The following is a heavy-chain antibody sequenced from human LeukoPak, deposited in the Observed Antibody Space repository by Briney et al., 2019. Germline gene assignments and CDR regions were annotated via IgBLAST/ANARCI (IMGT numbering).Heavy chain of an antibody. Sequence: ASVKVSCKASGYTFSSYGISWVRQAPGQGLEWVGWISAYRGDTIYAQKLQGRVTMTTDTSTSTAYMELRSLISDDTAVYYCARDFTPYCSSTSCSWFDPWGQGTLVTVSS. CDR3: ARDFTPYCSSTSCSWFDP. CDR2: ISAYRGDT. CDR1: GYTFSSYG. D-gene: IGHD2-2*01. J-gene: IGHJ5*02. V-gene: IGHV1-18*01.